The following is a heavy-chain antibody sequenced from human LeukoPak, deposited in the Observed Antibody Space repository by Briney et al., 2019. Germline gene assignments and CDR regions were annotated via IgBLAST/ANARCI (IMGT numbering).Heavy chain of an antibody. CDR3: ARGSVQLWLRDTYYYMDV. Sequence: PSGGSLRLSCAASGFTFDDYAMNWARQVPGRGLEWVSGINWNGRITEYADSVKDRFTISRQNTKNSLYLYMNNLGGEDTALYFCARGSVQLWLRDTYYYMDVWGKGTTVTVSS. D-gene: IGHD5-18*01. J-gene: IGHJ6*03. CDR1: GFTFDDYA. V-gene: IGHV3-20*04. CDR2: INWNGRIT.